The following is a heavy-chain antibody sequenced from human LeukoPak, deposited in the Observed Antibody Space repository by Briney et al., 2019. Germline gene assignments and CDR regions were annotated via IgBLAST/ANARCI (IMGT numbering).Heavy chain of an antibody. CDR2: IIPILGIA. V-gene: IGHV1-69*04. CDR3: ARAPIQLWENLLDY. CDR1: GGTFSSYA. D-gene: IGHD5-18*01. J-gene: IGHJ4*02. Sequence: SVKVSYKASGGTFSSYAISWVRQAPGQGLEWIGRIIPILGIANYAQKFQGRVTITADKSTSTAYIELSSLRSEDTAVYYCARAPIQLWENLLDYWGQGTLVTVSS.